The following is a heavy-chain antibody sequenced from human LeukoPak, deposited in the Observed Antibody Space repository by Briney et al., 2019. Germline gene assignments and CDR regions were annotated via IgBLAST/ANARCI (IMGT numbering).Heavy chain of an antibody. Sequence: ASVKVSCKASGGTFSSYAISWVRQAPGQGLEWMGGIIPIFGTANYAQKFQGRVTITTDESTSTAYMELSSLRSEDTAVYYCASSRSNYYDGGGPQTSDYWGQGTLVTVSS. J-gene: IGHJ4*02. D-gene: IGHD3-22*01. CDR3: ASSRSNYYDGGGPQTSDY. CDR2: IIPIFGTA. V-gene: IGHV1-69*05. CDR1: GGTFSSYA.